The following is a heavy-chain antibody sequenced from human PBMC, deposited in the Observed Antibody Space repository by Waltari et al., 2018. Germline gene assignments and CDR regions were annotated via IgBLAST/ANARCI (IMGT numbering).Heavy chain of an antibody. CDR2: IYYSGST. J-gene: IGHJ4*02. CDR3: ARSMIVSPGPYYFDY. V-gene: IGHV4-31*03. Sequence: QVQLQESGPGLVKPSQTLSLTCTVSGGSISSGGSYWSWIRQHPGKGLEWIGYIYYSGSTYYNPSLKSRVTISVDTSKNQFSLKLSSVTAADTAVYYCARSMIVSPGPYYFDYWGQGTLVTVSS. D-gene: IGHD3-22*01. CDR1: GGSISSGGSY.